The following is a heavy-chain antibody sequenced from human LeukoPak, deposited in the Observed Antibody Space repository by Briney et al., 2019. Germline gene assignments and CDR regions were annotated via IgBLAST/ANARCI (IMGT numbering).Heavy chain of an antibody. CDR1: VTSYY. CDR2: INLNSGGT. D-gene: IGHD4-17*01. J-gene: IGHJ4*02. CDR3: ASTYTVTNSDY. Sequence: APVKVSCKASVTSYYMHWVRQAPGQGLEWMGWINLNSGGTNYAQNFQDRVTMTRDTSISTAYMELSRLRSDDTAIYYCASTYTVTNSDYWGQGTLVTVSS. V-gene: IGHV1-2*02.